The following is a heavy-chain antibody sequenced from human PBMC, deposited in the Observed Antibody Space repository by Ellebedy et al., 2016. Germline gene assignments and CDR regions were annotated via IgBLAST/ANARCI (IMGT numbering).Heavy chain of an antibody. CDR2: ISWNSGSI. J-gene: IGHJ3*02. D-gene: IGHD1-7*01. CDR1: GFTFDDYA. Sequence: GGSLRLSCAASGFTFDDYAMHWVRQAPGKGLEWVSGISWNSGSIGYADSVKGRFTISRDNAKNSLYLQMNSLRAEDTALYYCAKDRTGTSPRSAFDIWGQGTMVTVSS. V-gene: IGHV3-9*01. CDR3: AKDRTGTSPRSAFDI.